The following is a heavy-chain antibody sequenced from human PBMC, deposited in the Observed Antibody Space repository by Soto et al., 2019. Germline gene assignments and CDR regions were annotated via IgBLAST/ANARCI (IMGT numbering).Heavy chain of an antibody. CDR3: ARQRTSVVTQAYFDS. J-gene: IGHJ4*02. D-gene: IGHD2-21*02. Sequence: SETLSLTCTVTGDSINNRSYYWGWIRQPPGKGLEWIGSVYYSGSTYNNPSLKSRVSMSVDTSKNQFSLKLRSVTAADTALYYCARQRTSVVTQAYFDSWGQGSLVTVSS. CDR2: VYYSGST. CDR1: GDSINNRSYY. V-gene: IGHV4-39*01.